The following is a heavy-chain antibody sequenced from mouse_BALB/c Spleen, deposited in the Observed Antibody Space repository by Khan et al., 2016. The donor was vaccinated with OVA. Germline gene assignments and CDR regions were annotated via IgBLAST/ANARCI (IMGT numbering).Heavy chain of an antibody. CDR2: INPSNGYT. J-gene: IGHJ3*01. CDR3: VRDGAYHRNDGWFAY. V-gene: IGHV1-4*01. CDR1: GYTFTSYT. Sequence: VQLQHSGAELARPGASVKMSCKASGYTFTSYTIHWIKLRPGQGLEWIGYINPSNGYTNYNQKFKDKATLTADKSSTTAYMQLSSLTSDDSAVYYGVRDGAYHRNDGWFAYWSQGTLVTVSA. D-gene: IGHD2-14*01.